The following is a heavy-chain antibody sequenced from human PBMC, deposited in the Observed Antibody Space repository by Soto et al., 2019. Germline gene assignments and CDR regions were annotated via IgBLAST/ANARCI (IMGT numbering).Heavy chain of an antibody. CDR1: GFTFSSYS. J-gene: IGHJ2*01. Sequence: EVQLVESGGGLVQPGGSLRLSCAASGFTFSSYSMNWVRQAPGKGLEWVSYISSSSSTIYYADSVKGRFTISRDNAKNSLYLQMNSLRDEDTAVYYCARESRIAAACPYWYFDLWGRGTLVTVSS. CDR2: ISSSSSTI. V-gene: IGHV3-48*02. CDR3: ARESRIAAACPYWYFDL. D-gene: IGHD6-13*01.